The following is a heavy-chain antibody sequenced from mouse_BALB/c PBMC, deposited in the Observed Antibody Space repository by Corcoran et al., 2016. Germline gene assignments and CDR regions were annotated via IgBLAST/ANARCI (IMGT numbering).Heavy chain of an antibody. CDR2: IDPANGNT. V-gene: IGHV14-3*02. D-gene: IGHD4-1*01. CDR1: GFNIKYTY. J-gene: IGHJ1*01. CDR3: ANWDWYFDV. Sequence: VQLQQAGAELEKPGASVKLSCPASGFNIKYTYMHWVKQRPEQGLEWIGRIDPANGNTKYDPKFQGKATITAATSSNTAYLQLSSLTSEDTAVYYCANWDWYFDVWGAGTTVTVSS.